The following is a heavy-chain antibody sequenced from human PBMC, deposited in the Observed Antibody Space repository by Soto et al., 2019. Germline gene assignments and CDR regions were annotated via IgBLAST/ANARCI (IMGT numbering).Heavy chain of an antibody. V-gene: IGHV3-30*08. CDR3: ARHQLGWFGDLLFPYSAMDD. CDR1: AFTFSTYS. D-gene: IGHD3-10*01. Sequence: PGRALRPPSAASAFTFSTYSMHWVRQAPGKRLARLAGMSYDGSNNYHADSEKCRCTISRDNSKNTQYLQLHSQRAEDRAVYCSARHQLGWFGDLLFPYSAMDDWGQGTTLTVSS. J-gene: IGHJ6*02. CDR2: MSYDGSNN.